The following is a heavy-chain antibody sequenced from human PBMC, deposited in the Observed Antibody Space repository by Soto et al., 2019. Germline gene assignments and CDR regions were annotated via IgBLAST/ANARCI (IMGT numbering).Heavy chain of an antibody. Sequence: QVQLRQWGAGLLKPSETLSLTCAVFGGSFSDYYWSWIRQPSGKGLEWIGEINHSGRTNYNPSLTSPDTISIDRCKNQFTLKLNSVTAADTAVYYCARRCSGSSCYTSGAFDIWGQGTMVTVS. D-gene: IGHD2-15*01. CDR1: GGSFSDYY. CDR2: INHSGRT. V-gene: IGHV4-34*01. CDR3: ARRCSGSSCYTSGAFDI. J-gene: IGHJ3*02.